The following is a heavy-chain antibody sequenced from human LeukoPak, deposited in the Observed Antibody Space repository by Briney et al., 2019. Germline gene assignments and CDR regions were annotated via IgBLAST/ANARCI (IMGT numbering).Heavy chain of an antibody. CDR1: GFTFSSYA. Sequence: GGSLRPSCAASGFTFSSYAMHWVRQTPGKGLEYVSAIGNNGIATSYANSVKGRFTISRDNSKNTLYLQMGSLRADDMAVYYCARPNSGSYVDTFWGQGTMVTVSS. CDR3: ARPNSGSYVDTF. CDR2: IGNNGIAT. V-gene: IGHV3-64*01. J-gene: IGHJ3*01. D-gene: IGHD1-26*01.